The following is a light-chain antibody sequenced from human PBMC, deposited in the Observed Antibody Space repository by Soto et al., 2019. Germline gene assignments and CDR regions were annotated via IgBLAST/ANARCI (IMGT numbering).Light chain of an antibody. CDR3: QQSYSTPIT. Sequence: EIVLTQSPGTLSLSPGERATLSCMASQSFNSTYLAWYQQKPGQAPRLLIYGASSRATGIPDRFSGSGSGTDFTLTISSLQPEDFATYYCQQSYSTPITFGQGTRLEI. CDR2: GAS. CDR1: QSFNSTY. J-gene: IGKJ5*01. V-gene: IGKV3-20*01.